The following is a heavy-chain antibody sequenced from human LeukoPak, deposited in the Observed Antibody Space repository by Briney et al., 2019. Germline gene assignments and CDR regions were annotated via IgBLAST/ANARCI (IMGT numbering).Heavy chain of an antibody. CDR1: GFTFSDYY. J-gene: IGHJ4*02. CDR2: ISSSGSTI. Sequence: GGSLRLSCAASGFTFSDYYMSWIRQAPGKGLEWVSYISSSGSTIYYADSVKGRFTISRDNSKNTLYLQMNSLRAEDTAVYYCARGQVWQWQDYWGQGTLVTVSS. CDR3: ARGQVWQWQDY. V-gene: IGHV3-11*01. D-gene: IGHD6-19*01.